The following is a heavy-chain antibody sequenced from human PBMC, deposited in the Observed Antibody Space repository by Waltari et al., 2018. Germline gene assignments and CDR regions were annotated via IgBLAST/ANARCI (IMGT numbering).Heavy chain of an antibody. Sequence: DVRLSESGGGLAQPGGSLRLSCVASDFTLSNSAMSWVRPAPGKGLEWVSALVRSGFGTHYADSVKGRFAISRDNAKNTLYLQMNSLRAEDTAVYYCAKCEMYDSGWCAFFRYWGQGTLVTVSS. CDR1: DFTLSNSA. V-gene: IGHV3-23*01. CDR2: LVRSGFGT. J-gene: IGHJ4*02. CDR3: AKCEMYDSGWCAFFRY. D-gene: IGHD6-19*01.